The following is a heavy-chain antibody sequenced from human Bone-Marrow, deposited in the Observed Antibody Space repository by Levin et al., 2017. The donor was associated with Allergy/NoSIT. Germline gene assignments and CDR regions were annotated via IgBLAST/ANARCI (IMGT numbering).Heavy chain of an antibody. CDR2: IYSGGST. Sequence: GGSLRLSCAASGLNVSSHYMTWIRQAPVTGLEYVSVIYSGGSTYYADSVKGRFTISRDNSKNTLYLQMNSLRVEDTAVYYCASGKNDYGDTTVDYWGQGPLVTVSS. CDR1: GLNVSSHY. J-gene: IGHJ4*02. CDR3: ASGKNDYGDTTVDY. D-gene: IGHD4-17*01. V-gene: IGHV3-66*01.